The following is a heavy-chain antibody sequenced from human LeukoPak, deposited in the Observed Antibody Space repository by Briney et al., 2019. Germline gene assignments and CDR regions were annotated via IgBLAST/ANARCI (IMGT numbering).Heavy chain of an antibody. CDR2: ISWNSGSI. CDR3: AKDMVRGVPPSYYFDY. J-gene: IGHJ4*02. Sequence: GGSLRLSCAASGFNFDDYAMHWVRQAPGKGLEWVSGISWNSGSIGYADSVKGRFTISRDNAKNSLYLQMNSLRAEDTALYYCAKDMVRGVPPSYYFDYWGQGTLVTVSS. CDR1: GFNFDDYA. D-gene: IGHD3-10*01. V-gene: IGHV3-9*01.